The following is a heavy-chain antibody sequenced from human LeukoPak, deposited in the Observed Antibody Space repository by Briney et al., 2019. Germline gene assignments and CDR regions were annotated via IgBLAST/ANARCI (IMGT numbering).Heavy chain of an antibody. V-gene: IGHV3-7*01. J-gene: IGHJ4*02. CDR1: GFDFNVQT. CDR3: VRGGATGGRFEN. CDR2: MKEDGSDV. D-gene: IGHD1-26*01. Sequence: GGSLRLSCAASGFDFNVQTMSWVRQAPGKGLAWVTRMKEDGSDVYYVDSVKGRFTISRDNRKKSLYLQMNSLRAEDTAVYYCVRGGATGGRFENWGQGILVTVPS.